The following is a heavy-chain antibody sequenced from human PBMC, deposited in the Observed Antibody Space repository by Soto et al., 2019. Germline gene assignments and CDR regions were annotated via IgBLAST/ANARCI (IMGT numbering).Heavy chain of an antibody. CDR1: GGSISSGGYY. J-gene: IGHJ6*03. CDR3: ARESRTPSYYYMDV. Sequence: HVQLQESGPGLVKPSQTLSLTCTVSGGSISSGGYYWSWIRQHPGKGLEWIGYIYYSGSTYYNPSLKRRVTISVDTSKNQFSLKLSSVTAADTAVYYCARESRTPSYYYMDVWGKGTTVTVSS. CDR2: IYYSGST. V-gene: IGHV4-31*03. D-gene: IGHD2-2*01.